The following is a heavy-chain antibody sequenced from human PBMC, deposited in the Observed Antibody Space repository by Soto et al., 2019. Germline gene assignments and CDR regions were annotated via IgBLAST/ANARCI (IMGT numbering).Heavy chain of an antibody. Sequence: SLRLFCTASGVSFGDYGMSWVRKAPGKGLEYIGLIRNKGYGESTEYAASVKGRFSISRDDSKSIVYLQMNSLKTVDTAVYYCTRFIAARFDFWGQGTPVTVSS. V-gene: IGHV3-49*04. CDR3: TRFIAARFDF. CDR1: GVSFGDYG. D-gene: IGHD6-6*01. CDR2: IRNKGYGEST. J-gene: IGHJ4*02.